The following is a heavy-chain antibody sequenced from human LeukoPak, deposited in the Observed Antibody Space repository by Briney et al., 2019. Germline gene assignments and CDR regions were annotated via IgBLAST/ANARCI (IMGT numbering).Heavy chain of an antibody. D-gene: IGHD4-17*01. J-gene: IGHJ5*02. CDR3: TKDPNGDYVGAFDP. V-gene: IGHV3-23*01. CDR1: GFSFSSFA. Sequence: PGGSLRLSCAASGFSFSSFAMTWVRQAPGKGLDWVSSITGGHYPTYNTDSVKGRFTISRDNSKNTLYLQMNSLRADDTAVYYCTKDPNGDYVGAFDPWGQGTLVTVSS. CDR2: ITGGHYPT.